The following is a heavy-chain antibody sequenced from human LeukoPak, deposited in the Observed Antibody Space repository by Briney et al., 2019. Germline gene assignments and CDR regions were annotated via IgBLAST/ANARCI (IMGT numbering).Heavy chain of an antibody. V-gene: IGHV4-39*07. CDR3: ARTIVVVPAANPYFDY. D-gene: IGHD2-2*01. CDR1: GGSISSSSYY. Sequence: SSETLSLTCTVSGGSISSSSYYWGWIRQPPGKGLEWIGSIYYSGSTYYNPSLKSRVTISVDTSKNQFSLKLSSVTAADTAVYYCARTIVVVPAANPYFDYWGQGTLVTVSS. CDR2: IYYSGST. J-gene: IGHJ4*02.